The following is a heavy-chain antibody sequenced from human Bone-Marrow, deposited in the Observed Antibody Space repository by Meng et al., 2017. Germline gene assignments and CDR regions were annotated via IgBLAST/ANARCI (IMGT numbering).Heavy chain of an antibody. Sequence: SETLSLTCAVSGYSISSGYYWGWIRQPPGKGLEWIGSIYHSGSTYYNPSLKSGVTISVDTSKNQFSLKLSSVTAADTAVYYCARLSGSYPDSYWGQGTLVTVSS. CDR2: IYHSGST. CDR3: ARLSGSYPDSY. V-gene: IGHV4-38-2*01. CDR1: GYSISSGYY. J-gene: IGHJ4*02. D-gene: IGHD1-26*01.